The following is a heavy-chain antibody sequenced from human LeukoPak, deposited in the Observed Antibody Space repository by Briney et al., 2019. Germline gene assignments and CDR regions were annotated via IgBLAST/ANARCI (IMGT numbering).Heavy chain of an antibody. CDR2: INHSGST. V-gene: IGHV4-39*07. CDR1: GGSISSSSYY. Sequence: SETLSLTCTVSGGSISSSSYYWGWIRQPPGKGLEWIGEINHSGSTNYNPSLKSRVTISVDTSKNQFSLKLSSVTAADTAVYYCARESVTKHAFDIWGQGTMVTVSS. J-gene: IGHJ3*02. CDR3: ARESVTKHAFDI. D-gene: IGHD4-17*01.